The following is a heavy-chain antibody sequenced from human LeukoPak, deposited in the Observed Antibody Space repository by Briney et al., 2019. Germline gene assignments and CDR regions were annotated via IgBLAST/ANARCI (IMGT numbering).Heavy chain of an antibody. D-gene: IGHD1-26*01. J-gene: IGHJ3*02. Sequence: GRSLRLSCAASGFTFSSYWMHWVRHAPGKGLVWVSRINSDGSSTSYADSVKGRFTISRDNAKNTLYLQMNSLRAEDTAVYYCARGGIVGATRAFDIWGQGTMVTVSS. V-gene: IGHV3-74*01. CDR1: GFTFSSYW. CDR2: INSDGSST. CDR3: ARGGIVGATRAFDI.